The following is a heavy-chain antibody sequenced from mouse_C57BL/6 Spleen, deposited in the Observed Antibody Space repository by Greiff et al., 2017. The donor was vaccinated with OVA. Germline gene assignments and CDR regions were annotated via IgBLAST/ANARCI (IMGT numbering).Heavy chain of an antibody. CDR1: GYTFTSYW. J-gene: IGHJ4*01. CDR2: IDPNSGGT. D-gene: IGHD2-3*01. Sequence: VQLQQPGAELVKPGASVKLSCKASGYTFTSYWMHWVKQRPGRGLEWIGRIDPNSGGTKYNEKFKSKATLTVDKPSSTAYMQLRSLTSEDSAGDYCAIWNGYYVDYAMEYWGQGTSGTGSS. CDR3: AIWNGYYVDYAMEY. V-gene: IGHV1-72*01.